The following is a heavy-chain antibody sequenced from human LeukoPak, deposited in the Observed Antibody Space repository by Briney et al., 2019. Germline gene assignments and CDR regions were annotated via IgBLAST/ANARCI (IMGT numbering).Heavy chain of an antibody. CDR3: ARIRSGSYSRYFDY. V-gene: IGHV1-8*03. CDR1: GYTFTSYD. D-gene: IGHD1-26*01. CDR2: MNPNSGNT. Sequence: ASVKVSCKASGYTFTSYDINWVRQATGQGLEWMGWMNPNSGNTGYAQKFQGRVTITRNTSISTAYMELSSLRSEDTAVYYCARIRSGSYSRYFDYWGQGTLVTVSS. J-gene: IGHJ4*02.